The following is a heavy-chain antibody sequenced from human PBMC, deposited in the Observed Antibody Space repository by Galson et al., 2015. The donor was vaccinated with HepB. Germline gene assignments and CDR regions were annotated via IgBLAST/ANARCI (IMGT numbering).Heavy chain of an antibody. J-gene: IGHJ6*03. D-gene: IGHD1-1*01. CDR2: ISGSGGST. CDR1: GFTFSSYA. Sequence: SLRLSCAASGFTFSSYAMSWVRQAPGKGLEWVSAISGSGGSTYYADSVKGRFTISRDNSKNTLYLQMNSLRAEDTAVYYCAKPPLEYYYYYMDVWGKGTTVTVSS. V-gene: IGHV3-23*01. CDR3: AKPPLEYYYYYMDV.